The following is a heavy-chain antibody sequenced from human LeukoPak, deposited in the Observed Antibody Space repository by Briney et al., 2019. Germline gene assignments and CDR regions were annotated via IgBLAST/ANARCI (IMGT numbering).Heavy chain of an antibody. V-gene: IGHV3-11*01. CDR2: ISSSGSTI. CDR3: ARYGELLPRDSAFDI. D-gene: IGHD1-26*01. CDR1: GFTFSDYY. Sequence: PGGSLRLSCAASGFTFSDYYMSWIRQAPGKGLGWVSYISSSGSTIYYADSVKGRFTISRDNAKNSLYLQMNSLRAEDTAVYYCARYGELLPRDSAFDIWGQGTMVTVSS. J-gene: IGHJ3*02.